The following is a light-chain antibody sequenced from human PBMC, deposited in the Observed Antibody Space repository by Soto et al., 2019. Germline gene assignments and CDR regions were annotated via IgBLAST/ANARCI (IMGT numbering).Light chain of an antibody. Sequence: EIVLTQSPATLSLYAGERATLSCRASQSVSSYLARYQQKPGQAPRLLIYGASTRATGIPARFSGSGSGTEFTLTISSRQSEDFAVYYCQQYNNWPLTYGGGANLDI. CDR2: GAS. J-gene: IGKJ4*01. CDR1: QSVSSY. V-gene: IGKV3-15*01. CDR3: QQYNNWPLT.